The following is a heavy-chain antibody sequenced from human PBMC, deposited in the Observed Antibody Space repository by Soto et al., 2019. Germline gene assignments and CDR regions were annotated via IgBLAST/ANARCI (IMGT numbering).Heavy chain of an antibody. CDR3: ARRVDGIYHYYYGMDV. J-gene: IGHJ6*02. CDR1: GYSISSGYY. CDR2: IYHSGST. V-gene: IGHV4-38-2*01. Sequence: PSETLSLTCAVSGYSISSGYYWGWIRQSPGKGLEWIGSIYHSGSTYYNPSLKSRVTISVDTSKNQFSLKLRSVTAADTAVYYCARRVDGIYHYYYGMDVWGQGTTVTVS. D-gene: IGHD6-19*01.